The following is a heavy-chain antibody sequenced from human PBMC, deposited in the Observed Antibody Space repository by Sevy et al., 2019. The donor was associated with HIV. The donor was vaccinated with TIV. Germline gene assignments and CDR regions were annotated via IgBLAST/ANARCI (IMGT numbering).Heavy chain of an antibody. V-gene: IGHV3-72*01. Sequence: GGSLRLSCAASGFSFSDHHLDWVRQAPGKGLEWVGRIRQKANSYTTEYAASVKGRFTISRDDSKNSLYLQINSLKTEDTAVYYCARLGQWLRAYDAFDIWGQRTMVTVSS. CDR3: ARLGQWLRAYDAFDI. CDR1: GFSFSDHH. D-gene: IGHD6-19*01. CDR2: IRQKANSYTT. J-gene: IGHJ3*02.